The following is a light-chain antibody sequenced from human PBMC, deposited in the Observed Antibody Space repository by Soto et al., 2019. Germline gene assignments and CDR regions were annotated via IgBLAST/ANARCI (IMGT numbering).Light chain of an antibody. CDR2: DVS. Sequence: QSALTQPASVSGSPGQSIPIACTGTSSDVGGYNHVSWYQVHPGKAPRLVIYDVSIRPPAVSDRFSGSTSGNTASLTISGLQAEDEADYYCSSYTATRTVVFGGGTKLTVL. CDR3: SSYTATRTVV. CDR1: SSDVGGYNH. V-gene: IGLV2-14*03. J-gene: IGLJ3*02.